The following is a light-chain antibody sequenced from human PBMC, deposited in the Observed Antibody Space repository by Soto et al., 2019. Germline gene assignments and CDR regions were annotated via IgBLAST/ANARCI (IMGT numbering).Light chain of an antibody. Sequence: DIAMTQSPLSLRVTPGEPASISCKSSQSLLNSNGYNGLSWYLQKPGQSPRLLIYFGSNRDSGVPDRLSGSVSGTYFTLQISSVEAEDVGVYYCMQGEQAPITFGQGTRLEIK. CDR2: FGS. CDR1: QSLLNSNGYNG. CDR3: MQGEQAPIT. V-gene: IGKV2-28*01. J-gene: IGKJ5*01.